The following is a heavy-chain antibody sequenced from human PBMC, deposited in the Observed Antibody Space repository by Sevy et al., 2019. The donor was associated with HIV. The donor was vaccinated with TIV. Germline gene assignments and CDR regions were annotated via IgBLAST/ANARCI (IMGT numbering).Heavy chain of an antibody. CDR3: VRERAGIDH. J-gene: IGHJ4*02. D-gene: IGHD6-19*01. CDR1: GFTVTFNS. Sequence: GGSLRLSCAASGFTVTFNSMSWVRQAPGRGLVWVSVIYVGRNTYYADSVKGRFTIFRDSFKDTVDLQMDSLRPEDSSVYYCVRERAGIDHWGQRSLVTVSS. V-gene: IGHV3-53*01. CDR2: IYVGRNT.